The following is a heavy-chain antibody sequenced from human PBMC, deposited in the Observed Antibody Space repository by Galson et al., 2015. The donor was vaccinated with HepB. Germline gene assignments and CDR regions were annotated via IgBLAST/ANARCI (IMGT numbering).Heavy chain of an antibody. D-gene: IGHD3-10*01. CDR1: GFTFSSHA. J-gene: IGHJ6*02. Sequence: SLRLSCAASGFTFSSHAMHWVRQAPGKGLEWVAVISYDGSNKYYADSVKGRFTISRDNSKNTPYLQMNSLRAEDTAVYYCAREGGYGSGSYSVWGYYYYYGMDVWGQGTTVTVSS. CDR2: ISYDGSNK. CDR3: AREGGYGSGSYSVWGYYYYYGMDV. V-gene: IGHV3-30*04.